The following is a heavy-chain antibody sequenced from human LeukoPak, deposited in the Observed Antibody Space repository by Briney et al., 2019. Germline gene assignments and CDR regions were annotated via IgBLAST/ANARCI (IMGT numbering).Heavy chain of an antibody. CDR2: ISGSGGST. CDR3: ARGAVLRFLEWAPRAYYFDY. CDR1: GFTFSSYA. Sequence: GGSLRLSCAASGFTFSSYAMSWVHQAPPKGLELVSAISGSGGSTYYADSVKGRLTISRDNSKNTLYLQMNSLRAEDTAVYYCARGAVLRFLEWAPRAYYFDYWGQGTLVTVSS. J-gene: IGHJ4*02. V-gene: IGHV3-23*01. D-gene: IGHD3-3*01.